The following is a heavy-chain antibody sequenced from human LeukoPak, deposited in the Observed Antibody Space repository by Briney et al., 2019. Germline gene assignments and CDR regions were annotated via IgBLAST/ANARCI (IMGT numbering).Heavy chain of an antibody. D-gene: IGHD4-17*01. CDR1: GFSFMSFG. J-gene: IGHJ4*02. Sequence: GGSLRLSCGASGFSFMSFGMHWVRQAPGRGREWVGFISDGGRSNDYADSVKGRFTIYRDNSKDTLYLQMNSLRAEDTDVYYCAKRPSDYGDYVSYFDYWGQGTLVTVSS. CDR2: ISDGGRSN. V-gene: IGHV3-30*18. CDR3: AKRPSDYGDYVSYFDY.